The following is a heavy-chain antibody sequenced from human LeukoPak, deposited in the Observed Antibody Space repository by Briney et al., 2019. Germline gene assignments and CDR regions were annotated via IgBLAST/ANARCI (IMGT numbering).Heavy chain of an antibody. Sequence: SETLSLTCTVSGGSPSSYYWSWTRQPPGKGLEWIGNVHNSGTTNFNPSLKSRVTILLDRAKNQFSLKLTSMTAADTAVYFCAVGPNHYYFDDWGQGTLVTVSS. J-gene: IGHJ4*02. CDR1: GGSPSSYY. CDR3: AVGPNHYYFDD. CDR2: VHNSGTT. V-gene: IGHV4-59*01. D-gene: IGHD1-14*01.